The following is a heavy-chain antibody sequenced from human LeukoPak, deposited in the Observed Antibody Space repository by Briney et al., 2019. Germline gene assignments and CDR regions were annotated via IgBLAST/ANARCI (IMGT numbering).Heavy chain of an antibody. D-gene: IGHD5-24*01. CDR3: ARGEAPGEMATLEGFDY. Sequence: SETLSLTCTVSGGSISSGGYYWSWIRQHPGKGLEWIGYIYYSGSTYYNPSLKSRVTISVDTSKNQFSLKLSSVTAADTAVYYCARGEAPGEMATLEGFDYWGQGTLVTVSS. CDR1: GGSISSGGYY. J-gene: IGHJ4*02. V-gene: IGHV4-31*03. CDR2: IYYSGST.